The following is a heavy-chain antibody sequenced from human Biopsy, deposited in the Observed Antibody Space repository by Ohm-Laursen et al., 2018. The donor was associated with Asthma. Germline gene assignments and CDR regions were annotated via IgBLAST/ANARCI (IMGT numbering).Heavy chain of an antibody. Sequence: SDTLSLTCTVSYGSITSGGYYWTWIRQHPGKGLEWIGFIYYRGSTHYNPSLKSRVSISIDTSRNQFSLKLSSVTAADTAVYYCARAQDYYDSRGYYRSFDYWGQGTLVTVSS. V-gene: IGHV4-31*03. CDR3: ARAQDYYDSRGYYRSFDY. CDR2: IYYRGST. CDR1: YGSITSGGYY. J-gene: IGHJ4*02. D-gene: IGHD3-22*01.